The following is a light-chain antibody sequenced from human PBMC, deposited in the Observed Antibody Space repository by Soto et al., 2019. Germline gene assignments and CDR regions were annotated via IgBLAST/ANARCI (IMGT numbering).Light chain of an antibody. CDR2: GAS. CDR1: QSISDT. Sequence: MVVTQSPGTLSLSPGERATLSCRASQSISDTLAWYQQKPGQAPRLLIYGASSRATGIPDRFSGSGSGTDFTLTISRLEPEDFAVYYCQQRGTFGQGTKADI. J-gene: IGKJ1*01. V-gene: IGKV3-20*01. CDR3: QQRGT.